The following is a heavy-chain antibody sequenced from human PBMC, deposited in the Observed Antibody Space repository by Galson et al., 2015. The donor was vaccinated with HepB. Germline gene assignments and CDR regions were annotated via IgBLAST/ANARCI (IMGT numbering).Heavy chain of an antibody. Sequence: SLRLSCAASGFTFSNARMTWVRQAPGKGLEWVGRIKTKTDGGTSDYTAPVKGRFTISRDDSKNTLYLQMNSLKTEDTAVYYCTTTPEMAISRGGQGTLVTVSS. CDR1: GFTFSNAR. V-gene: IGHV3-15*01. CDR3: TTTPEMAISR. CDR2: IKTKTDGGTS. J-gene: IGHJ4*02. D-gene: IGHD5-24*01.